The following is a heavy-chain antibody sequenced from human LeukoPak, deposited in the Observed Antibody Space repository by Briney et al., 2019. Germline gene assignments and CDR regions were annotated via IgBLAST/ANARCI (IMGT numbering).Heavy chain of an antibody. Sequence: GGSLRLSCAASGFTFSSYAMNWVRQAPGKGLEWVSGTGSTGVSTFYADSAKGRFTVSRDNSKNTLSLQMNSLRAEDTAVYYCAKDPGVVPAHYFDYWGQGTLATVSS. CDR3: AKDPGVVPAHYFDY. V-gene: IGHV3-23*01. D-gene: IGHD2-2*01. CDR2: TGSTGVST. CDR1: GFTFSSYA. J-gene: IGHJ4*02.